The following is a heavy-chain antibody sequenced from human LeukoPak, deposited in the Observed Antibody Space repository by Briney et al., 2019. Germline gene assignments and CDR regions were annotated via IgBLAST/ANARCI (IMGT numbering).Heavy chain of an antibody. V-gene: IGHV1-24*01. J-gene: IGHJ4*02. CDR3: ATGGVGADPFDY. CDR1: GYTLTELS. CDR2: FDPEDGET. Sequence: ASVKVSCKVSGYTLTELSMHWVRQAPGKGLEWMGGFDPEDGETIYAQKFQGRDTMTEDTSTDTAYMELSSLRSEDTAVYYCATGGVGADPFDYWGQGTLVTVSS. D-gene: IGHD1-26*01.